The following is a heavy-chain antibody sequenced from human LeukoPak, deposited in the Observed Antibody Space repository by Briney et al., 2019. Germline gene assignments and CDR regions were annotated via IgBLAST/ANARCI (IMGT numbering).Heavy chain of an antibody. J-gene: IGHJ6*02. CDR3: ARVRSGSSAGNYGMDV. V-gene: IGHV3-74*01. CDR1: GFTFSSYA. D-gene: IGHD1-26*01. CDR2: INSDGSST. Sequence: GGSLRLSCAASGFTFSSYAMSWVRQAPGKGLVWVSRINSDGSSTSYADSVEGRFTISRDNAKNTLYLQMNSLRAEDTAVYYCARVRSGSSAGNYGMDVWGQGTTVTVSS.